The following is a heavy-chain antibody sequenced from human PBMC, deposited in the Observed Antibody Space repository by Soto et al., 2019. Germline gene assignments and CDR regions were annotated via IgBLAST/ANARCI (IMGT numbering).Heavy chain of an antibody. J-gene: IGHJ6*02. V-gene: IGHV3-53*02. Sequence: EVQLVETGGGLIQPGGSLRLSCAASGFTVSSNYMSWVRQAPGKGLESVSVIYSGGSTYYADSVKGRFTISRDNSKNTLYLQMNSLRAEDTAVYYCARSMDRDSLDVWGQGTTVTVSS. CDR2: IYSGGST. D-gene: IGHD2-15*01. CDR3: ARSMDRDSLDV. CDR1: GFTVSSNY.